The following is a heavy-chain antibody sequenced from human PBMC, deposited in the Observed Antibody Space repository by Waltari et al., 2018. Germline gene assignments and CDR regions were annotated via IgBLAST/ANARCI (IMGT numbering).Heavy chain of an antibody. CDR1: GYSISSGYY. CDR3: ARDPTERITMVSNWFDP. V-gene: IGHV4-38-2*02. J-gene: IGHJ5*02. CDR2: IYHSGST. Sequence: QVQLQESGPGLVKPSETLSLTCAVSGYSISSGYYWGWIRKPQGKGLEWIGSIYHSGSTYYNPSLKSRVTISVDTSKNQFSLKLSSVTAADTAVYYCARDPTERITMVSNWFDPWGQGTLVTVSS. D-gene: IGHD3-10*01.